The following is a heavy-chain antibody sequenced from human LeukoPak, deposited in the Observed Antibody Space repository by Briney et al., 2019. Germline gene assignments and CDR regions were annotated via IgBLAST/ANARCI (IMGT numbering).Heavy chain of an antibody. D-gene: IGHD3-10*01. CDR2: ISSSSSYI. V-gene: IGHV3-21*01. J-gene: IGHJ4*02. CDR3: VAPLWFGELLENFDY. CDR1: GFTFSSYS. Sequence: PGGSLRLSCAASGFTFSSYSMNWVRQAPGKGLEWVSSISSSSSYIYYADSVKGRFTISRDSAKNSLYLQMNSLRAEDTAVYYCVAPLWFGELLENFDYWGQGTLVTVSS.